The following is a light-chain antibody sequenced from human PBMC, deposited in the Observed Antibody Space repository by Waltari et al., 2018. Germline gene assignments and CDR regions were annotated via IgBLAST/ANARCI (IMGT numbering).Light chain of an antibody. Sequence: EIVLTQSPGTLSLSPGARGTLSCRASPGVSRFLAWYQQKPGQAPRLLIYGASTKATGIPDRCSGSGSGTDFSLTISRLEPEDFAVYYCQKYDRLPATFCQGTKVEIK. CDR3: QKYDRLPAT. J-gene: IGKJ1*01. CDR1: PGVSRF. V-gene: IGKV3-20*01. CDR2: GAS.